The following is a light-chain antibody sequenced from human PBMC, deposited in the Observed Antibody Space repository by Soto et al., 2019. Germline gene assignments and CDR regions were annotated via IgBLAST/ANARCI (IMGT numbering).Light chain of an antibody. CDR1: QRVSNS. CDR3: QQYDNLPT. J-gene: IGKJ5*01. CDR2: DAS. V-gene: IGKV1-33*01. Sequence: DIQMTQSPSSLPASVGDRVTITCQANQRVSNSLNWYQQKPGKAPKLLIYDASNLETGVPSRFSGSGSGTDFSFTISSLQPEDVATYYCQQYDNLPTFGQGTRLEIK.